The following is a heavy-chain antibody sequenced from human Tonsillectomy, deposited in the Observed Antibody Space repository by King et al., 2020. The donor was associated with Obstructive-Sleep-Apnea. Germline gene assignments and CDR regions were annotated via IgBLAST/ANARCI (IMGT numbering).Heavy chain of an antibody. Sequence: VQLQESGPGLVKPSETLSLTCTVSGGSISSYYWSWIRQPPGKGLEWIGYVYYSGSTNYNPSLKSRVTISVDTSKKQFSLKLSSVTAADTAVYCCAISVDTAMVFDYWGQGTLVTVSS. D-gene: IGHD5-18*01. J-gene: IGHJ4*02. CDR2: VYYSGST. CDR1: GGSISSYY. CDR3: AISVDTAMVFDY. V-gene: IGHV4-59*08.